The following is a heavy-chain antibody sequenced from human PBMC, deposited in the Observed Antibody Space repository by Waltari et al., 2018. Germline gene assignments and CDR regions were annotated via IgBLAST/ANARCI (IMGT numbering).Heavy chain of an antibody. V-gene: IGHV4-38-2*01. CDR2: IYHSGST. CDR1: GYSISSGYY. CDR3: IVAAGKGYFDY. J-gene: IGHJ4*02. Sequence: QVQLQESGPGLVKPSETLSLTCAVSGYSISSGYYWGWIRQPPGKGLEWIGSIYHSGSTYYNPSLKSRVTISVDTSKNQFSLKLSSVTAADTAVYYCIVAAGKGYFDYWGQGTLVTVSS. D-gene: IGHD2-21*01.